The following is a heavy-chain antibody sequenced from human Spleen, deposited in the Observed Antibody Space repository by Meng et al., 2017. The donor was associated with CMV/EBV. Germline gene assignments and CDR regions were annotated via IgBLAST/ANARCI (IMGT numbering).Heavy chain of an antibody. CDR1: GYSFTSYW. CDR3: ARFVTSSGHYYGMDV. J-gene: IGHJ6*02. V-gene: IGHV5-51*01. CDR2: IYPGDSDT. Sequence: GESLKISCKGSGYSFTSYWIGWVRQMPGKGLEWMGIIYPGDSDTRYSLSFQGQVTISADKSISTAYLQWSSLKASDTAMYYCARFVTSSGHYYGMDVWGQGTTVTVSS. D-gene: IGHD2-2*01.